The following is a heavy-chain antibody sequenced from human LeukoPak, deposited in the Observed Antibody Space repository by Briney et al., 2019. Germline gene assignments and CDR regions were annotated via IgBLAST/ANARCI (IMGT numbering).Heavy chain of an antibody. CDR3: ARDRWPPTT. CDR1: GFTSSSYA. J-gene: IGHJ4*02. D-gene: IGHD4-23*01. CDR2: ISYDGSNR. V-gene: IGHV3-30-3*01. Sequence: GGSLRLSCAASGFTSSSYAMHWVRQAPGKGLEWVAVISYDGSNRYYADSVKGRFTISRDNSKNTLYLQMNSLRAEDTAVYYCARDRWPPTTWGQGTLVTVSS.